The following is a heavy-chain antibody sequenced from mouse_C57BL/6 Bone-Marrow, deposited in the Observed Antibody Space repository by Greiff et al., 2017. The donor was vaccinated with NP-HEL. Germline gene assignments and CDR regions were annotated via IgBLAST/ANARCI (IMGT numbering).Heavy chain of an antibody. CDR2: IYPGNSDT. V-gene: IGHV1-5*01. D-gene: IGHD4-1*01. J-gene: IGHJ3*01. CDR3: TRNRSLGRRFAY. CDR1: GYTFTSYW. Sequence: VQLQQSGTVLARPGASVKMSCKTSGYTFTSYWMHWVKQRPGQGLEWIGAIYPGNSDTSYNQKFKGKAKLTAVTSASTAYMELSSLTNEDSAVYYCTRNRSLGRRFAYWGQGTLVTVSA.